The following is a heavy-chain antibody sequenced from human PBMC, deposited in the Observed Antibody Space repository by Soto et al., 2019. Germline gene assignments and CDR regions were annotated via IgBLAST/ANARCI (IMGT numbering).Heavy chain of an antibody. CDR2: VTWNSVAT. CDR3: VKEGGMKYFDF. D-gene: IGHD3-16*01. Sequence: PGGSLRLSCEASGFNIRSFNMNWVRQAPGKGLEWVAGVTWNSVATGYADSVKGRFTISRDNAKNSLYLQMNSLSAEDTAVYFCVKEGGMKYFDFWGRGTVVTVSS. CDR1: GFNIRSFN. J-gene: IGHJ2*01. V-gene: IGHV3-9*01.